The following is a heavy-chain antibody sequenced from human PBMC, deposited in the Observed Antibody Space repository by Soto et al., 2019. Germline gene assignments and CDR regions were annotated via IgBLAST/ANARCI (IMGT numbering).Heavy chain of an antibody. CDR2: IGTNGGST. CDR3: VKPQDYYIDSYAYYPV. Sequence: GGSLRLSCSASGFTFSNYALHWVRQAPGKGLEYVSSIGTNGGSTFYAKSVKGRFTISRDNSKNTLYLQMRSLGPEDTAVYYCVKPQDYYIDSYAYYPVWGQGTLVTVSS. J-gene: IGHJ4*02. V-gene: IGHV3-64D*06. CDR1: GFTFSNYA. D-gene: IGHD3-22*01.